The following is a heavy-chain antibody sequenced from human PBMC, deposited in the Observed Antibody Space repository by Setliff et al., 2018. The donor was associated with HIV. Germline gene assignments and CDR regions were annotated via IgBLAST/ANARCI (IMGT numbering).Heavy chain of an antibody. D-gene: IGHD4-17*01. Sequence: ASVKVSCKASGYTFTSYAMHWVRQAPGQRLEWMGWINAGNGNTKYSLKFQGKVTITADKSTSTAYMEVRSLRSEDTAVYYCAAYFYDYGDTFDYWGQGTLVTVSS. J-gene: IGHJ4*02. CDR2: INAGNGNT. CDR3: AAYFYDYGDTFDY. V-gene: IGHV1-3*01. CDR1: GYTFTSYA.